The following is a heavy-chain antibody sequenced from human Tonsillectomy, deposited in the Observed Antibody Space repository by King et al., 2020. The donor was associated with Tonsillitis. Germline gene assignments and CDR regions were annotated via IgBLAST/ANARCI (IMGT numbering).Heavy chain of an antibody. J-gene: IGHJ6*02. CDR3: ARVNLIVGATIPYGMDV. Sequence: QLVQSGAEVKKPGASVKVSCKASGYTFSYYGITWVRQAPGQGLEWMGWISADNGYTNYAQNFQGRITMTTDTSASTSYMELRSLRSDDTAVYYCARVNLIVGATIPYGMDVWGQGTTVTVSS. CDR2: ISADNGYT. CDR1: GYTFSYYG. D-gene: IGHD1-26*01. V-gene: IGHV1-18*04.